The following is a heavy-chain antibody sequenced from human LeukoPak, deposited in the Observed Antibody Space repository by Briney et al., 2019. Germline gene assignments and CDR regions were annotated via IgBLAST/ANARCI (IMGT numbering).Heavy chain of an antibody. V-gene: IGHV1-69*13. CDR2: IIPIFDTA. J-gene: IGHJ4*02. Sequence: SVKVSCKASGGTFSSYAISWVRQAPGQGLEWMGGIIPIFDTANYAQKFQGRVTITADESTSTAYMELSSLRSEDTAVYYCARGLDWNYAYFDYWGQGTLVTVSS. D-gene: IGHD1-7*01. CDR1: GGTFSSYA. CDR3: ARGLDWNYAYFDY.